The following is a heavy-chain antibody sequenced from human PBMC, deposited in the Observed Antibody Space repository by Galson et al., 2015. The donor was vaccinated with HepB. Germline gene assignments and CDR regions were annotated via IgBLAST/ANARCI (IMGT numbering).Heavy chain of an antibody. CDR2: IYRDGNA. Sequence: LSLTCTVSGGSISSYEYYWGWIRQSPEKGLEWIGSIYRDGNAYYTSSLKSRVTISLDTSKNRISLNLGSVTAADTAMYYCAKRVRGDWYFDLWGRGTLVTVSS. CDR1: GGSISSYEYY. V-gene: IGHV4-39*07. J-gene: IGHJ2*01. CDR3: AKRVRGDWYFDL. D-gene: IGHD3-3*01.